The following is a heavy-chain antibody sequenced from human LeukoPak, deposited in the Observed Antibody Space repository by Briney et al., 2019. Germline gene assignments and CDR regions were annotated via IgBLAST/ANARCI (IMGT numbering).Heavy chain of an antibody. CDR1: GGSISSSSYY. CDR2: IYTSGST. Sequence: SETLSLTCTVSGGSISSSSYYWGWIRQPPGKGLEWIGYIYTSGSTNYNPSLKSRVTISVDTSKNQFSLKLSSVTAADTAVYYCARLNEEVGGPSAYYMDVWGKGTTVTVSS. V-gene: IGHV4-61*05. CDR3: ARLNEEVGGPSAYYMDV. D-gene: IGHD3-16*01. J-gene: IGHJ6*03.